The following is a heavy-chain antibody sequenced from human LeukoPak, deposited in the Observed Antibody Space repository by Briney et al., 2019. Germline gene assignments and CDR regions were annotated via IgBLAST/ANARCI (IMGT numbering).Heavy chain of an antibody. J-gene: IGHJ3*02. CDR1: GFTFSSYG. V-gene: IGHV3-30*03. CDR2: ISYDGSNK. Sequence: GGSLRLSCAASGFTFSSYGMHWVRQAPGKGLEWVAVISYDGSNKYYADSVKGRFTISRDNSENTLYLQMNSLRAEDTAVYYCATLPRARDDIWGQGTMVTVSS. CDR3: ATLPRARDDI.